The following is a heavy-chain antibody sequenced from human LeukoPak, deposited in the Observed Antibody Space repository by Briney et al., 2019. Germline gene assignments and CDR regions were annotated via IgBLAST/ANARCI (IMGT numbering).Heavy chain of an antibody. CDR1: GFTFTSSA. Sequence: SVKVSCKASGFTFTSSAMQWVRQARGQRLEWIGWIVVGCDNTNYAQKFQERVSMTRDVSTSTVYMELSSLRSEDTAVYYCAAGKYYYDSSGYYAFDYWGQGTLVTVSS. CDR3: AAGKYYYDSSGYYAFDY. J-gene: IGHJ4*02. CDR2: IVVGCDNT. D-gene: IGHD3-22*01. V-gene: IGHV1-58*02.